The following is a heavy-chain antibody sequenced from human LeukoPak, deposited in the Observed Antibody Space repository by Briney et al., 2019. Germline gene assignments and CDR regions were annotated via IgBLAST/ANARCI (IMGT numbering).Heavy chain of an antibody. D-gene: IGHD6-13*01. V-gene: IGHV4-39*01. J-gene: IGHJ4*02. CDR1: GGSISSSSYY. Sequence: PSETLSLTCTVSGGSISSSSYYWGWIRQPPGKGLEWIGSIYYSGSTYYNPSLKSRVTISVDTSKNQFSLKLSSVTAADTAVYYCARGGAAAGPFDYWGQGTLVTVSS. CDR2: IYYSGST. CDR3: ARGGAAAGPFDY.